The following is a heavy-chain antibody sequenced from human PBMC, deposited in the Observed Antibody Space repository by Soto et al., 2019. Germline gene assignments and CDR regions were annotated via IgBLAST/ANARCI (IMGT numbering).Heavy chain of an antibody. D-gene: IGHD3-10*01. CDR3: ARSYCADSVSCNWFDP. J-gene: IGHJ5*02. CDR2: INYSGRS. CDR1: GDSSSTYY. V-gene: IGHV4-59*01. Sequence: QVQLQESGPGLVKSSETLSLTCSVSGDSSSTYYWGWIRRPPGKGLEWIGYINYSGRSNHNPSLKSRLSIXXXXXXXXXXXXXXXXXXXXXAVYYCARSYCADSVSCNWFDPWGQGTLVVVSS.